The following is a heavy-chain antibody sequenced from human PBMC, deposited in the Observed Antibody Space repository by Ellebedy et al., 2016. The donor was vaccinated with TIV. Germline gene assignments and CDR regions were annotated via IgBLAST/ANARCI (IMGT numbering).Heavy chain of an antibody. CDR1: GYTFTGYY. Sequence: AASVKVSCKASGYTFTGYYMHWLRPAPGQGLEWMGIINPSGGSTSYAQKFQGRVTMTRDTSTSTVYMELSSLRSEDTAVYYCAREDSSGWYYFDYWGQGTLVTVSS. CDR3: AREDSSGWYYFDY. V-gene: IGHV1-46*01. D-gene: IGHD6-19*01. CDR2: INPSGGST. J-gene: IGHJ4*02.